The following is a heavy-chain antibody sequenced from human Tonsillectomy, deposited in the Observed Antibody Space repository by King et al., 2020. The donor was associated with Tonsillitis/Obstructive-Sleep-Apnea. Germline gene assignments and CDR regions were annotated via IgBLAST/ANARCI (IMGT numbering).Heavy chain of an antibody. CDR1: GFTFSGSP. CDR3: TRRKTDDSSGYYYG. V-gene: IGHV3-73*02. Sequence: VQLVESGGGLVQPGGSLKLSCAASGFTFSGSPMHWVRQASGKGLEWVSRIRSKANSYATAYAASVKGRFTISRDDSKNTAYLQMNSLKTEDTAVYYCTRRKTDDSSGYYYGWGQGTLVTVSS. CDR2: IRSKANSYAT. J-gene: IGHJ4*02. D-gene: IGHD3-22*01.